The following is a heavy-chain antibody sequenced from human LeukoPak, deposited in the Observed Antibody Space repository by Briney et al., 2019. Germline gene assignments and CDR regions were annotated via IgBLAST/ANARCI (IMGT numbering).Heavy chain of an antibody. CDR3: ARSDGYNYGQRFDY. CDR1: GGSISSYY. J-gene: IGHJ4*02. CDR2: IYYSGST. V-gene: IGHV4-59*01. Sequence: PSETLSLTCTVSGGSISSYYWSWIRQPPGKGLEWIGYIYYSGSTNCNPSLKSRVTISVDTSKKQFSLKLSSVTAADTAVYYCARSDGYNYGQRFDYWGQGSLVTVS. D-gene: IGHD5-18*01.